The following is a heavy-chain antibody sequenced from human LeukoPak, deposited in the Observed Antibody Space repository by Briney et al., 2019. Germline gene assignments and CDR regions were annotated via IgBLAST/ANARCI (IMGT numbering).Heavy chain of an antibody. J-gene: IGHJ4*02. V-gene: IGHV3-30*04. CDR1: GFTFSSYA. CDR2: ISYGGSDK. D-gene: IGHD1-26*01. CDR3: ARDLGGAYYFDY. Sequence: GRSLRLSCAVSGFTFSSYAMHWVRQSPGKGLEWVAVISYGGSDKYYADSVKGRFSISRDNSKNTVYLQMNSLKGDDTAVYYCARDLGGAYYFDYWGQGTLVTVSS.